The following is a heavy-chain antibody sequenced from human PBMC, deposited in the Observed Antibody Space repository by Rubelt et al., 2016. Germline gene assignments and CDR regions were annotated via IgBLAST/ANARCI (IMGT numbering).Heavy chain of an antibody. CDR2: IWYDESKE. CDR1: GFTFSLYG. J-gene: IGHJ4*02. CDR3: ARERLVLWFGKTGFDF. Sequence: VQLLESGGGLAQPGGSLTISCAASGFTFSLYGMHWVRRAPGKGLDWVASIWYDESKEFYADSVKGRFTISRDNARNSLYLQLNSLRPEDTALYYCARERLVLWFGKTGFDFWGQGTLVTVSS. D-gene: IGHD3-10*01. V-gene: IGHV3-33*08.